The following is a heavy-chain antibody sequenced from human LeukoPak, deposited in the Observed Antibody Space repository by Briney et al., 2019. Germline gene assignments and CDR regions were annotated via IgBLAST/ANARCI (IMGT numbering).Heavy chain of an antibody. CDR2: IYYSGST. Sequence: KSSETLSLTCTVSGGSISSYYWSWIRQPPGKGLEWIGYIYYSGSTNYNPSLKSRVTISVDTSKNQFSLKLSSVTAADTAVYYCASSTNYYDSSGPTWSYWGQGTLVTVSS. V-gene: IGHV4-59*08. J-gene: IGHJ4*02. CDR1: GGSISSYY. CDR3: ASSTNYYDSSGPTWSY. D-gene: IGHD3-22*01.